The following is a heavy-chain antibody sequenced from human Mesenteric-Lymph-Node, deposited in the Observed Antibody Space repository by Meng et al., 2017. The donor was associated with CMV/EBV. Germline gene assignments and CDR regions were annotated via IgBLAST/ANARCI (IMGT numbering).Heavy chain of an antibody. CDR1: GFTFGSYW. CDR2: INSDGTST. V-gene: IGHV3-74*01. Sequence: GESLKISCAASGFTFGSYWMHWVRQAPGRGLVWVSSINSDGTSTYYADSVKGRFTISRDKAKNTLYLQTTSLRAEDTAVYYCARGTPGYSSSWNDYWGQGTLVTVSS. J-gene: IGHJ4*02. D-gene: IGHD6-13*01. CDR3: ARGTPGYSSSWNDY.